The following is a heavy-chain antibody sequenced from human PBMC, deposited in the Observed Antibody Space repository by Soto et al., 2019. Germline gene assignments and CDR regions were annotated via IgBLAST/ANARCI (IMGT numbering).Heavy chain of an antibody. D-gene: IGHD3-22*01. CDR2: IYSDDIT. Sequence: EVKLVESRGGLVQPGGSLRLSCAGSGFIVSTNYMSWVRQAPGKGLEWVSVIYSDDITYYADSVKGRFTISRDNSKNTPYLHLNSLRAEDTAVYYCARDDRRGGYYYYALDVWGQGTTVTVSS. V-gene: IGHV3-66*01. CDR3: ARDDRRGGYYYYALDV. J-gene: IGHJ6*02. CDR1: GFIVSTNY.